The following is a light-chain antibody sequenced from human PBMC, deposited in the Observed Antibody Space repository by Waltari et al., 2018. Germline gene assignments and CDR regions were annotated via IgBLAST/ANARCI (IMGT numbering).Light chain of an antibody. CDR2: YSS. CDR3: HQIASLPRT. J-gene: IGKJ1*01. Sequence: EIVLTQSPDFQSVTPEEKVTITCRASQSIGSRLHWFQQKPNQSPKLLIKYSSQSISGVPSRFSGSGSGTDFTLTINSLEAEDAAVYYCHQIASLPRTFGPGTKVEIK. CDR1: QSIGSR. V-gene: IGKV6D-21*02.